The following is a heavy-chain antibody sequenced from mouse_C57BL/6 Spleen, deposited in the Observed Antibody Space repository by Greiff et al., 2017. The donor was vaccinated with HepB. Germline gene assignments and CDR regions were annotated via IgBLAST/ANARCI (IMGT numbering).Heavy chain of an antibody. D-gene: IGHD2-5*01. CDR3: ATLYYSNYPGYFDV. Sequence: QVHVKQSGPGLVQPSQSLSITCTVSGFSLTSYGVHWVRQSPGKGLEWLGVIWSGGSTDYNAAFISRLSISKDNSKSQVFFKMNSLQADDTAIYYCATLYYSNYPGYFDVWGTGTTVTVSS. CDR1: GFSLTSYG. CDR2: IWSGGST. J-gene: IGHJ1*03. V-gene: IGHV2-2*01.